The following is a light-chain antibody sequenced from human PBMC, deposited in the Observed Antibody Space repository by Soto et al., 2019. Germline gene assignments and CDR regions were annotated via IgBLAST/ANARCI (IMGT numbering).Light chain of an antibody. CDR3: QQYDNIPLT. CDR1: QDISDY. Sequence: DIPMTQSPSSLSASVGDRVTITCQASQDISDYLNWYQQKPGAAPKLLIHDATNLQAGVPSRFSGSGSGTEFTFTISSLEPEDVATYYCQQYDNIPLTFGGGTKVEIK. J-gene: IGKJ4*01. CDR2: DAT. V-gene: IGKV1-33*01.